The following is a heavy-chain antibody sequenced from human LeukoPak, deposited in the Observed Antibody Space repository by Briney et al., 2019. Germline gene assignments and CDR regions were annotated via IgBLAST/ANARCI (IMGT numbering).Heavy chain of an antibody. CDR3: AKSNVLRYFDGYGMDV. CDR2: ISYDGGNK. V-gene: IGHV3-30*18. CDR1: GFTFSSYG. J-gene: IGHJ6*02. Sequence: PGGSLRLSCAASGFTFSSYGMHWVRQAPGKGLEWVAVISYDGGNKYYADSVKGRFTISRDNSKNTLYLQMNSLRAEDTAVYYCAKSNVLRYFDGYGMDVWGQGTTVTVSS. D-gene: IGHD3-9*01.